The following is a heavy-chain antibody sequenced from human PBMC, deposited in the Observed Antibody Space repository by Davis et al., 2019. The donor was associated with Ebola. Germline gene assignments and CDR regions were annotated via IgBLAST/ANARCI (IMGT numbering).Heavy chain of an antibody. J-gene: IGHJ4*02. D-gene: IGHD1-26*01. CDR1: GFTFSSYA. V-gene: IGHV3-23*01. CDR2: ISGSGGST. Sequence: PGGSLRLSCAASGFTFSSYAMSWVRQAPGKGLEWVSAISGSGGSTYYADSVKGRFTISRDNAKNSLYLQMNSLRAEDAAVYYCARNRLGWKWELGYWGQGTLVTVSS. CDR3: ARNRLGWKWELGY.